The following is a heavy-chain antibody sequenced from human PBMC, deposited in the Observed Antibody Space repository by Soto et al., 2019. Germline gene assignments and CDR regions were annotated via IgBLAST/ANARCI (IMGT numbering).Heavy chain of an antibody. D-gene: IGHD3-10*01. Sequence: QITLKESGPTLVKPTQTLTLTCTFSGFSLSTSGVGVGWIRQPPGKALEWLALIYWNDDKRYSPSLKSRLTITNDTSKIQVVLTMTNMDPVDTATYYCAHMLLWFGELFKNWFDPWGQGTLVTVSS. J-gene: IGHJ5*02. CDR3: AHMLLWFGELFKNWFDP. CDR1: GFSLSTSGVG. V-gene: IGHV2-5*01. CDR2: IYWNDDK.